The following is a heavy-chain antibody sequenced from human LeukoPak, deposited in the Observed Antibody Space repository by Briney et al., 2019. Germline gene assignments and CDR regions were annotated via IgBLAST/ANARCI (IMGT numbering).Heavy chain of an antibody. CDR3: ARGIAVRRSDY. CDR1: GYTFTGYY. V-gene: IGHV1-2*02. CDR2: INPKSGGT. Sequence: ASVKVSCKASGYTFTGYYMHWVRQAPGQGLEWMGWINPKSGGTNYAQKFQGRITMTRDTSISTAYMELSRLRSDATAVYYCARGIAVRRSDYWGQGTLVTVSS. D-gene: IGHD6-6*01. J-gene: IGHJ4*02.